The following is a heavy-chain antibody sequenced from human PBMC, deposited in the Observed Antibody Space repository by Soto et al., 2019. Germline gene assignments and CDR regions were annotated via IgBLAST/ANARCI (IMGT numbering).Heavy chain of an antibody. J-gene: IGHJ4*02. CDR2: IIPIFGTA. CDR3: ARDGGRNSGGIDY. D-gene: IGHD1-26*01. CDR1: GGTFSSYS. Sequence: QVQLGQSGAEVKKPGSSVKVSCKASGGTFSSYSINWVLQAPGQGLEWMGEIIPIFGTANYAQKFQGRVTITADESTSTAYMELSSLRSEDTAVYSCARDGGRNSGGIDYWGQGTLVTVSS. V-gene: IGHV1-69*01.